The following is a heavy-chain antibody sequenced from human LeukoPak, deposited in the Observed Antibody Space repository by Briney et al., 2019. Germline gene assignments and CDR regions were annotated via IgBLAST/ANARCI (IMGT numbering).Heavy chain of an antibody. D-gene: IGHD3-10*01. J-gene: IGHJ4*02. V-gene: IGHV3-21*01. CDR3: ARDDSARGTMVRGNY. CDR1: GFTFGTYT. CDR2: ISNSGTYI. Sequence: GGSLRLSCAASGFTFGTYTMNWVRQAPGKGLEWVSSISNSGTYINYADSVKGRFTISRDNAENSLYLQMSSLRAEDTAVYYCARDDSARGTMVRGNYWGQGTLVTVSS.